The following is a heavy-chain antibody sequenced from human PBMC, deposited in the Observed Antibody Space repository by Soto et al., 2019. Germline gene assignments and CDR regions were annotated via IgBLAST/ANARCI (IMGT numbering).Heavy chain of an antibody. Sequence: GGSLRLSCAASGFTFSSYGMHWVRQAPGKGLEWVAVISYDGSNKYYADSVKGRFTISRDNSKNTLYLQMNSLRAEDTAVYYCAGVTWLRGMDIWGQGTPVTVSS. V-gene: IGHV3-30*03. CDR2: ISYDGSNK. CDR3: AGVTWLRGMDI. CDR1: GFTFSSYG. J-gene: IGHJ6*02. D-gene: IGHD3-10*01.